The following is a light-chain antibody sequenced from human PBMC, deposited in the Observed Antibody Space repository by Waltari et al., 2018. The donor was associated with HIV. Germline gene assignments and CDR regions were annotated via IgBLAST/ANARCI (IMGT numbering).Light chain of an antibody. CDR2: DAS. CDR3: QQRTDWLLT. V-gene: IGKV3-11*01. Sequence: EIVLTQSPVTLSLSPGARATLSCRASQSVGNSLAWYQQKPAQTPRLLIYDASNSASVIPARFSGSGSGTDFTLTISSLEPGDFAVYYCQQRTDWLLTFGGGTNLEIK. J-gene: IGKJ4*01. CDR1: QSVGNS.